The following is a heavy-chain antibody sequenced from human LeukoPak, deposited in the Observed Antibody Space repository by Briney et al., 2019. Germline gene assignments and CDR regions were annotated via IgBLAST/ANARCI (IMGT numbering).Heavy chain of an antibody. Sequence: PGGSLRLSCAASGFTVSSNYMSWVRQAPGKGLEWVSVIYSGGSTYYADSVKGRFTISRDNSKNTLYLQMNSLRAEDTALYYCARGEETATLDYWGQGTLVTVSS. CDR1: GFTVSSNY. D-gene: IGHD2-15*01. CDR3: ARGEETATLDY. CDR2: IYSGGST. J-gene: IGHJ4*02. V-gene: IGHV3-53*01.